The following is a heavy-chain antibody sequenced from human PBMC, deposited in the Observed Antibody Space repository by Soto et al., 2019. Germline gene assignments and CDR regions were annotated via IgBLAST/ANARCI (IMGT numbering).Heavy chain of an antibody. J-gene: IGHJ6*02. D-gene: IGHD6-19*01. CDR1: GGSISSGGYS. V-gene: IGHV4-30-2*01. CDR3: ARPTRQWLGLRYYYGMDV. CDR2: IYHSGST. Sequence: KPSETLSLTCAVSGGSISSGGYSWSWIRQPPGKGLEWIGYIYHSGSTYYNPSLKSRVTISVDTSKNQFSLKLSSVTAADTAVYYCARPTRQWLGLRYYYGMDVWGQGTTVTVSS.